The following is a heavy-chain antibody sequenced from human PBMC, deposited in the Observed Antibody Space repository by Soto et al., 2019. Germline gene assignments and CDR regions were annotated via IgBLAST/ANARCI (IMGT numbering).Heavy chain of an antibody. J-gene: IGHJ4*02. Sequence: GGSLRLSCAASGFTVGTYAMSWVRQAPGKGLEWLSAISGSGSTTYFADSVKGRFTTSRDNSNTTVYLHMNSLRVEDTAVYYCAKGIAAMAVAGTGPFDSWGEGTLVPVYS. CDR2: ISGSGSTT. CDR3: AKGIAAMAVAGTGPFDS. CDR1: GFTVGTYA. D-gene: IGHD6-19*01. V-gene: IGHV3-23*01.